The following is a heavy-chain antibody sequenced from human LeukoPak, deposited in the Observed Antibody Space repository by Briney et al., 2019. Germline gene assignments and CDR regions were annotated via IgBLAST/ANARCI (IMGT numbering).Heavy chain of an antibody. V-gene: IGHV3-48*04. J-gene: IGHJ4*02. D-gene: IGHD3-10*01. CDR1: GFTFSSYS. CDR3: ARRWFGELLQS. Sequence: GGSLRLSCAASGFTFSSYSMNWVRQAPGKGLEWVSYISSSSSTIYYADSVKGRFTISRDNAKNSLYLQMNSLRAEDTAVYYCARRWFGELLQSWGQGTLVTVSS. CDR2: ISSSSSTI.